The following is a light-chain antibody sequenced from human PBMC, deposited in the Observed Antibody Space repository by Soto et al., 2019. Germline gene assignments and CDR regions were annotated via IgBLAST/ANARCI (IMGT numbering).Light chain of an antibody. Sequence: QSVLTQPPSVSGAPGQRVTISCTESSSNIGTGYDVHWYQQLPGTAPKLLIYGNTNRPSGVPDRFSGSKSGTSASLTITDLQAEDEADYYCQSWDSSLSGVVFGGGTKLTVL. V-gene: IGLV1-40*01. J-gene: IGLJ3*02. CDR3: QSWDSSLSGVV. CDR1: SSNIGTGYD. CDR2: GNT.